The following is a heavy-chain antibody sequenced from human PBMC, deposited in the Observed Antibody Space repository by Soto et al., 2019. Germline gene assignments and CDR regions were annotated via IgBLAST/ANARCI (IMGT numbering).Heavy chain of an antibody. CDR1: GYSFTSYW. Sequence: PGESLKISCKGSGYSFTSYWIGWVRQMPGKGLEWMGIIYPGDSDTRYSPSFQGQVTISADKSISTAYLQWSSLKASDTAMYYCARLQRYYDSNGYSRLGHAFEIWGQGTMVTVSS. J-gene: IGHJ3*02. V-gene: IGHV5-51*01. D-gene: IGHD3-22*01. CDR2: IYPGDSDT. CDR3: ARLQRYYDSNGYSRLGHAFEI.